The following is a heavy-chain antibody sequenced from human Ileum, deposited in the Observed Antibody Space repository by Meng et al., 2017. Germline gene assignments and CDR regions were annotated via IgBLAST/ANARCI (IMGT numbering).Heavy chain of an antibody. D-gene: IGHD2-15*01. V-gene: IGHV4-4*02. Sequence: QVQLQESGPGLVKPSGTLSLTCAVSGGSISSSNWWRWVRQPPGKGLEWIGEIYYSGSTNYNPSLKSRVTISVDRSENQFSLKLSSVTAADTAVYYCARDRYCSTFSCYDAFDIWGHGTMVTVSS. CDR2: IYYSGST. CDR1: GGSISSSNW. J-gene: IGHJ3*02. CDR3: ARDRYCSTFSCYDAFDI.